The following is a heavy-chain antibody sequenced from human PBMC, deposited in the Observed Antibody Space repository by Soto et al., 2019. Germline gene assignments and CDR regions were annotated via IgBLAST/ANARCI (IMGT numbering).Heavy chain of an antibody. CDR3: ARASYYYGWGSYRGLDYFDY. CDR2: INHSGST. CDR1: GGSFSGYY. J-gene: IGHJ4*02. Sequence: QVQLQQWGAGLLKPSETLSLTCAVYGGSFSGYYWSWIRQPPGKGLEWIGEINHSGSTNYNPSLRSRVTISVATPKNQFSLKLSSVTAADTAVYSCARASYYYGWGSYRGLDYFDYWGQETLVTVSS. V-gene: IGHV4-34*01. D-gene: IGHD3-10*01.